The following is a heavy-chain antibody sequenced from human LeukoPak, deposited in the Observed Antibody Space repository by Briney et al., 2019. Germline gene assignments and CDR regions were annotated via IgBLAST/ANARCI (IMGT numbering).Heavy chain of an antibody. D-gene: IGHD4-17*01. CDR2: INPNSGGT. CDR1: GYTFTGYY. J-gene: IGHJ4*02. Sequence: ASVKVSCKASGYTFTGYYMHWVRQAPGQGLEWMGWINPNSGGTNYAQKFRGRVTMTRDTSISTAYMELSSLRSEDTAVYYCATDRMTTVTRDLDYWGQGTLVTVSS. V-gene: IGHV1-2*02. CDR3: ATDRMTTVTRDLDY.